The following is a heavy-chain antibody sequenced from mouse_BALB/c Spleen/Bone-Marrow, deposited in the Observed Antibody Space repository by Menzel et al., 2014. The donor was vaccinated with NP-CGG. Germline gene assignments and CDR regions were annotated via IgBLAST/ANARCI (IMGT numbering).Heavy chain of an antibody. CDR1: GYTFTNYW. CDR2: FNPITAYT. Sequence: LEESGAELAKPGASVKMSCKASGYTFTNYWMHWVKQRPGQGLEWIGYFNPITAYTEYNQKFKDKATLTADKSSSTAYMQLSSRTPEDSAVYYCSRCRQLGLRRAWFAYWGQGTLVTVSA. J-gene: IGHJ3*01. D-gene: IGHD3-2*01. CDR3: SRCRQLGLRRAWFAY. V-gene: IGHV1-7*01.